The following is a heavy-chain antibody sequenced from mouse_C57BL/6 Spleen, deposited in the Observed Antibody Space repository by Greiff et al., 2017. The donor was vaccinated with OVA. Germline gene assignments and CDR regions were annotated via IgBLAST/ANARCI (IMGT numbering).Heavy chain of an antibody. Sequence: VQLQQSGAELVKPGASVKLSCTASGFNIKDYYMHWVKQRTEQGLEWIGRIDPEDGETKYAAKFQGKATITADTSSNTAYLQLSSLTSEDTAVYYCARGGTGFDYWGQGTTLTVSS. J-gene: IGHJ2*01. CDR2: IDPEDGET. V-gene: IGHV14-2*01. CDR3: ARGGTGFDY. CDR1: GFNIKDYY. D-gene: IGHD3-3*01.